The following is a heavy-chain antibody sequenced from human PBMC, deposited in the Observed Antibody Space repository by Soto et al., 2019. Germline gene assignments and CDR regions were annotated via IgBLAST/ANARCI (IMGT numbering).Heavy chain of an antibody. CDR1: GGSISSSIYY. CDR3: ARQVVTASSPISYFDY. CDR2: IFYSGST. J-gene: IGHJ4*02. Sequence: SETLYLACTVSGGSISSSIYYGGLIRRPPGKGLEWIGSIFYSGSTHYNPSLKSRVTISVDTSKNQFSLKLYSVTAADTAMYNCARQVVTASSPISYFDYWGQGILVTVSS. D-gene: IGHD2-21*02. V-gene: IGHV4-39*01.